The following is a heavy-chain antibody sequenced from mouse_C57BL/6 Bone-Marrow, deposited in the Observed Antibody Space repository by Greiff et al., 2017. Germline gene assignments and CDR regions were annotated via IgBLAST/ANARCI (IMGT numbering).Heavy chain of an antibody. D-gene: IGHD1-1*01. Sequence: EVQLQESGPGMVKPSQSLSLTCTVTGYSITSGYDWHWIRHFPGNKLEWMGYISYSGSTNYNPSLKSRISITHDTSKNHFFLKLNSVTTEDTATYYCARGRPYYYGSGAMDYWGQGTSVTVSS. CDR3: ARGRPYYYGSGAMDY. V-gene: IGHV3-1*01. CDR1: GYSITSGYD. CDR2: ISYSGST. J-gene: IGHJ4*01.